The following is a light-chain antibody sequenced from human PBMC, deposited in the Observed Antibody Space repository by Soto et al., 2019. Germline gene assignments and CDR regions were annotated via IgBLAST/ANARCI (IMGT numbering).Light chain of an antibody. J-gene: IGLJ7*02. CDR2: EVS. Sequence: QSALTQPASVSGSPGQSITISCTGTSSGVGSHNLVSWYQQHPGQAPNLMIYEVSKRPLGVSARFSASKSGNTASLTISGLQPEDEADYYCCSYGGSRAVFGGGTQLTAL. CDR3: CSYGGSRAV. CDR1: SSGVGSHNL. V-gene: IGLV2-23*02.